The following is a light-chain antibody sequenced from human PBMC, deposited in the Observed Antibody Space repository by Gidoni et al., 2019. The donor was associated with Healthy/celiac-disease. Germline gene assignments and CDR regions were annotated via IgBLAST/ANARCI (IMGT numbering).Light chain of an antibody. V-gene: IGKV4-1*01. CDR3: QQYYSTPIT. J-gene: IGKJ4*01. Sequence: DILMTQSPDSLSVSLGERATINCKSSQSVLYSSNNKNYLAWYQQKPGQPPKLLIYWASTRESGVPDRFSGSGSGTDFTLPISSLQAEDVAVYYCQQYYSTPITFGGGTKVEIK. CDR2: WAS. CDR1: QSVLYSSNNKNY.